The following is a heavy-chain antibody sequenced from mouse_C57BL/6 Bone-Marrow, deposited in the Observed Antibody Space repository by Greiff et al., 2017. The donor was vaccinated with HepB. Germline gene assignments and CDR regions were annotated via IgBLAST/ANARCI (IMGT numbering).Heavy chain of an antibody. J-gene: IGHJ3*01. CDR1: GYTFTSYG. V-gene: IGHV1-72*01. CDR2: IDPNSGGT. Sequence: VQLQESGAELARPGASVKLSCKASGYTFTSYGISWVKQRTGQGLEWIGRIDPNSGGTKYNEKFKSKATLTVDKPSSTAYMQLSSLTSEDSAVYYCARTMVTAWFAYWGQGTLVTVSA. CDR3: ARTMVTAWFAY. D-gene: IGHD2-3*01.